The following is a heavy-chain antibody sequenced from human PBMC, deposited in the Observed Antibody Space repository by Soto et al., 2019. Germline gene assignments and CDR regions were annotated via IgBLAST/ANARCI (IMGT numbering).Heavy chain of an antibody. D-gene: IGHD2-2*01. V-gene: IGHV1-18*01. J-gene: IGHJ6*02. CDR3: ARDGANCSSTSCKYYYYYYGMDV. CDR1: GYTFTSYG. Sequence: ASVKVSCKASGYTFTSYGISWVRQAPGQGLEWMGWISAYNGNTNYAQKLQGRVTMTTDTSTSTAYMELRSLRSDDTAVYYCARDGANCSSTSCKYYYYYYGMDVWGQ. CDR2: ISAYNGNT.